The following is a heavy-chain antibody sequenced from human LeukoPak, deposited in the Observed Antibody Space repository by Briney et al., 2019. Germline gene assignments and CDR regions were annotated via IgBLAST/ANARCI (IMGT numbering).Heavy chain of an antibody. V-gene: IGHV3-30*02. CDR2: IRYDGSNK. CDR1: GFTFSSYG. CDR3: AKDESGYSGYPDYYYMDV. D-gene: IGHD5-12*01. Sequence: PGGSLRLSCAASGFTFSSYGMHWVRQAPGKGLEWVAFIRYDGSNKYYADSVKGRFTISRDNSKNTLYLQMNSLRAEDTAVYYCAKDESGYSGYPDYYYMDVWGKGTTVTISS. J-gene: IGHJ6*03.